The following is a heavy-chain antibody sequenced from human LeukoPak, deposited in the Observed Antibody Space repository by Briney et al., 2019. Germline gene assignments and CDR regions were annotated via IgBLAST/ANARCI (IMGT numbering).Heavy chain of an antibody. J-gene: IGHJ5*02. CDR1: GGSMNNNY. CDR2: IHSSGST. Sequence: PSETLSLTCTVSGGSMNNNYWSWIRQPAGKGLEWVGRIHSSGSTNYNPSLKSRVTMSVDTSKNQFSLKLSSVTAADTALYYCARGTLRLGDLSLSNYFDPWVQGTLVTVSS. CDR3: ARGTLRLGDLSLSNYFDP. D-gene: IGHD3-16*02. V-gene: IGHV4-4*07.